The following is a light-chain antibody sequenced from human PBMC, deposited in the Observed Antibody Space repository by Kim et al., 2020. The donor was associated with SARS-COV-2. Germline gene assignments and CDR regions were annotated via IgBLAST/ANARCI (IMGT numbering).Light chain of an antibody. CDR1: SSDIGHYDY. J-gene: IGLJ1*01. CDR2: DVN. CDR3: SSFTTSSTFV. Sequence: GQSITIPVTGTSSDIGHYDYVAWFQQQPGQVPKPLIYDVNIRHPGVSNRFSGSKSVNTASLTLSGLQAEDEADYYGSSFTTSSTFVFGTGTKVTAL. V-gene: IGLV2-14*03.